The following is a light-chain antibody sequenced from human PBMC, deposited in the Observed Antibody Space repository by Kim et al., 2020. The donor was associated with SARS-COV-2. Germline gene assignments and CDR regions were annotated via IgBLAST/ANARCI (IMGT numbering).Light chain of an antibody. Sequence: QSALTQPASVSGSPGQSITISCTGTSSNIGSYNLVSWYQQHPGQAPKLIIYDVIKRPSGVSNRFSASKSGNTASLTISGRQAEDEADYHCGSYAGSNTLVFGGGTQLTVL. J-gene: IGLJ3*02. CDR3: GSYAGSNTLV. CDR2: DVI. CDR1: SSNIGSYNL. V-gene: IGLV2-23*02.